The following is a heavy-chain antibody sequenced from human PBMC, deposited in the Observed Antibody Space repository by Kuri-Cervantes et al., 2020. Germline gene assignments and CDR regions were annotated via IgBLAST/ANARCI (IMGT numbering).Heavy chain of an antibody. CDR2: IYWDDDK. J-gene: IGHJ5*02. CDR1: GFSLSTSGVG. D-gene: IGHD2-21*01. Sequence: SGPTLVKPKQILTLTCTLSGFSLSTSGVGVGWIRQPPGKALEWLALIYWDDDKRYSPSLKSRLTITKDTSKNQVVLTMTNMDPVDTATYYCAHRLFDDNWFDPWGQGTLVTVSS. V-gene: IGHV2-5*02. CDR3: AHRLFDDNWFDP.